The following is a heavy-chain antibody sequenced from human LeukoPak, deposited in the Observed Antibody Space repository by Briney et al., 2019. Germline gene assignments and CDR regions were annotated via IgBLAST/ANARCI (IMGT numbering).Heavy chain of an antibody. CDR1: GYSISSGYY. CDR3: ARDPGYSYGSPYFDY. V-gene: IGHV4-38-2*02. CDR2: IYHSGST. J-gene: IGHJ4*02. Sequence: SETLSLTCTVSGYSISSGYYWGWIRPPPGKGLEWIGSIYHSGSTYYNPSLKSRVTISVDTSKNQFSLKLSSVTAADTAVYCCARDPGYSYGSPYFDYWGQGTLVTVSS. D-gene: IGHD5-18*01.